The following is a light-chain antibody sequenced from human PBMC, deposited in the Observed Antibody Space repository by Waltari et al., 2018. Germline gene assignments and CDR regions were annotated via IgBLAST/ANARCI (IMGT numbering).Light chain of an antibody. Sequence: QSVLTQPPSVSGAPGQRVTISCTGSSSNIGAGYEVHWYQPLPGTAPKLLIYGNSNRPSGVPDRFSGSKSGTSASLAITGLQAEDEADYYCQSYDSSLSVVFGGGTKLTVL. CDR3: QSYDSSLSVV. CDR1: SSNIGAGYE. V-gene: IGLV1-40*01. CDR2: GNS. J-gene: IGLJ2*01.